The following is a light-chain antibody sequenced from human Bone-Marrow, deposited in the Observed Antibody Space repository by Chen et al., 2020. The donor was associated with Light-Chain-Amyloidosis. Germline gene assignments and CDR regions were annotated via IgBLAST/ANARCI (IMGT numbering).Light chain of an antibody. CDR1: SSDVGGDNH. Sequence: QSALTQPASVSGSPGQSITISCTGTSSDVGGDNHVSWYQQHPDKATKLMIYEVTNRPSWVPDRFSGSKSDNTAYLTISGLQTEDEADYSSSSYTIPNTLVFGSGTRVTVL. J-gene: IGLJ1*01. CDR2: EVT. V-gene: IGLV2-14*01. CDR3: SSYTIPNTLV.